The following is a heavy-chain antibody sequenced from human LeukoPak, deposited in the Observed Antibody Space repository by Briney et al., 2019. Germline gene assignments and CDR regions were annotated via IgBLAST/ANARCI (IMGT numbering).Heavy chain of an antibody. CDR1: GGTFSSYA. CDR3: ARSPDVVAITTGGFDY. J-gene: IGHJ4*02. CDR2: INPNSGGT. D-gene: IGHD3-22*01. Sequence: ASVKVSCKASGGTFSSYAISWVRQAPGQGLEWMGGINPNSGGTNYAQKFQGRVTMTRDTSISTAYMELSRLRSDDTAVYYCARSPDVVAITTGGFDYWGQGTLVTVSS. V-gene: IGHV1-2*02.